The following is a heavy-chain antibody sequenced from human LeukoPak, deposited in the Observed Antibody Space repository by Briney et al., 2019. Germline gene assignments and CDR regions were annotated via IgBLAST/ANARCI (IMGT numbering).Heavy chain of an antibody. CDR2: IYYSGST. CDR1: GGSISSYY. D-gene: IGHD3-22*01. CDR3: ARRARYYDSSGYPDWYFDL. J-gene: IGHJ2*01. Sequence: PSETLSLTCTVSGGSISSYYWSWIRQPPGKGLEWIGYIYYSGSTNYNPSLKSRVTISVDTSKNQFSLKLRSVTAADTAVYYCARRARYYDSSGYPDWYFDLWGRGTLVTVSS. V-gene: IGHV4-59*08.